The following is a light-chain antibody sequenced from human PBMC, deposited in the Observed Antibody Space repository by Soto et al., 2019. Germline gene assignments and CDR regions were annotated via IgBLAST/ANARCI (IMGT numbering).Light chain of an antibody. CDR1: TSDVGGYNY. J-gene: IGLJ1*01. Sequence: QSALTQPASVSGSPGQSITISCTGNTSDVGGYNYVSWYQQHPGKAPKVMIYEVTNRPSGVSNRFSGSKSGNTPSLTISGLQAEDEADYYCSSYTHGGALVVFGTGTKLTVL. CDR2: EVT. V-gene: IGLV2-14*01. CDR3: SSYTHGGALVV.